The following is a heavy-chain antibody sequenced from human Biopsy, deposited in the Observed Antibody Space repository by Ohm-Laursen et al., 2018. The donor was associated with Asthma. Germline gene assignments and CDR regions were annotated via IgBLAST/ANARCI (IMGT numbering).Heavy chain of an antibody. CDR3: ASPSSSREILYYYYNMDI. Sequence: SLKVSCKASGGTFGNYAISWVRQAPGLGLEWMGGISPVFGSTNIAQKFQGRVTISADIFTKTAYLEVSSLRSDDTAVYYCASPSSSREILYYYYNMDIWGQGTTVTV. CDR2: ISPVFGST. D-gene: IGHD6-13*01. CDR1: GGTFGNYA. J-gene: IGHJ6*02. V-gene: IGHV1-69*06.